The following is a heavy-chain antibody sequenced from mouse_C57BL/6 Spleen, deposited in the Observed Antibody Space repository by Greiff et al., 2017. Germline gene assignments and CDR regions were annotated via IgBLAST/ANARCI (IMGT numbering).Heavy chain of an antibody. V-gene: IGHV1-82*01. D-gene: IGHD1-1*01. CDR1: GYAFSSSW. Sequence: QVQLQQSGPELVKPGASVKISCKASGYAFSSSWMNWVKQRPGKGLEWIGRIYPGDGDTNYNGKFKGKATLTADKSSSTAYMQLSSRTSEDSAVCFCGRGHYGSSYDFDYWGQGTTLTVSS. J-gene: IGHJ2*01. CDR3: GRGHYGSSYDFDY. CDR2: IYPGDGDT.